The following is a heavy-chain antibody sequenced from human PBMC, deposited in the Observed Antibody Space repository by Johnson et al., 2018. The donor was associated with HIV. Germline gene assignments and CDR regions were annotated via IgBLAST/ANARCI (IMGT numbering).Heavy chain of an antibody. J-gene: IGHJ3*02. V-gene: IGHV3-30*03. CDR2: VSDHGRTT. D-gene: IGHD6-13*01. CDR3: AREQELIGERAFDI. Sequence: QVQLVESGGGVVQPGRSLRLSCAASGFTFSSFGMHWVRQAPGKGLEWVAVVSDHGRTTYFADSVKGRFTISRDNVKNTLYLQMNSLRAEDTAVYYCAREQELIGERAFDIWGQGTMVTVSS. CDR1: GFTFSSFG.